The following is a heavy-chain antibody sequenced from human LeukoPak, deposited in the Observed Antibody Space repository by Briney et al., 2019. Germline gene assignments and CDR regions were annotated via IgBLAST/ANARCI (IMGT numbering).Heavy chain of an antibody. J-gene: IGHJ3*02. CDR3: ARGGGTAMVQDDAFDI. CDR2: ISSSGSTI. V-gene: IGHV3-11*04. D-gene: IGHD5-18*01. CDR1: GFTFSDYY. Sequence: GGSLRLSCAASGFTFSDYYMSWIRQAPGKGLEWVSYISSSGSTIYYADSVKGRFTISRDNAKISLYLQMNSLRAEDTAVYYCARGGGTAMVQDDAFDIWGQGTMVTVSS.